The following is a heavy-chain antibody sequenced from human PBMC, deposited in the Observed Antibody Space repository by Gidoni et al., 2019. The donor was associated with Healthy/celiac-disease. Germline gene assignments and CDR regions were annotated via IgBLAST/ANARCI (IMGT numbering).Heavy chain of an antibody. CDR1: CGSISSYY. Sequence: QVQLQESGPGLVKPSETLSLTCPVSCGSISSYYWSWIRQPAGKGLEWIGRIYTSGSTNYNPSLKSRVTMSVDTSKNQFSLKLSSVTAADTAVYYCARGEIAAAGTGHYYYYMDVWGKGTTVTVSS. D-gene: IGHD6-13*01. V-gene: IGHV4-4*07. CDR3: ARGEIAAAGTGHYYYYMDV. CDR2: IYTSGST. J-gene: IGHJ6*03.